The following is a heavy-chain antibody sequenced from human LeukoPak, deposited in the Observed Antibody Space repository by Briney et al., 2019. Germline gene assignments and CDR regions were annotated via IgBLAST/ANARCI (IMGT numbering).Heavy chain of an antibody. Sequence: GGSLRLSCAASGFTLSDYYMSWIRQAPGKGLEWVSYSSSSGSTIYYADSVKGRFAISRDNAKNPLYLQMNSLRAEDTAVYYCARRRDFIDYWGQGTLVTVSS. CDR2: SSSSGSTI. CDR1: GFTLSDYY. V-gene: IGHV3-11*01. D-gene: IGHD3/OR15-3a*01. J-gene: IGHJ4*02. CDR3: ARRRDFIDY.